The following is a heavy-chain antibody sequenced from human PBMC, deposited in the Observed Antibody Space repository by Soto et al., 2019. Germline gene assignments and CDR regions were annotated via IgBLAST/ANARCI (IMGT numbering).Heavy chain of an antibody. CDR2: IYYSGRT. Sequence: QVQLQESGPGLVKPSQTLSLTCTVSGGSISSGDYYWSWIRQHPGKGLEWIGYIYYSGRTYYNPSLKSRVTISVDTSKNQFSLKLSSVTAADTAVYYCARGHDPIVNYYFDYWGQGTLVTVSS. J-gene: IGHJ4*02. V-gene: IGHV4-31*03. CDR1: GGSISSGDYY. CDR3: ARGHDPIVNYYFDY. D-gene: IGHD1-20*01.